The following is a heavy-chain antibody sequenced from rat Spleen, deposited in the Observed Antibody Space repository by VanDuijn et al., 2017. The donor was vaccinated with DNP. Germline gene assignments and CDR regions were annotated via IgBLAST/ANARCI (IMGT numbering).Heavy chain of an antibody. CDR3: AIYFYSGDDWFGY. Sequence: EVQLVESGADLVQPGTSPKLSCVASRFTFNNFWMTWIRQVPGKGLEWLASISSSGGSTYYPDSVKGRFPISRDIAKNTLYLDMSSLRSEHTATYFCAIYFYSGDDWFGYWGQGTLVTVSS. CDR1: RFTFNNFW. CDR2: ISSSGGST. V-gene: IGHV5-31*01. J-gene: IGHJ3*01. D-gene: IGHD1-1*01.